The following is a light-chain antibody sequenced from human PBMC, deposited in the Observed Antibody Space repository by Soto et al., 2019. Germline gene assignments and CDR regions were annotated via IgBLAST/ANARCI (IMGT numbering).Light chain of an antibody. CDR3: AAWDDSLNGFDV. CDR1: SSNIGNNY. Sequence: QSVLTQSPSVSAAPGQKVTISCSGSSSNIGNNYVSWYQQLPGTAPKLLIYDNNKRPSGIPDRFSGSKSGTSASLAISGLQSEDEADYYCAAWDDSLNGFDVFGTGTKLTVL. V-gene: IGLV1-51*01. CDR2: DNN. J-gene: IGLJ1*01.